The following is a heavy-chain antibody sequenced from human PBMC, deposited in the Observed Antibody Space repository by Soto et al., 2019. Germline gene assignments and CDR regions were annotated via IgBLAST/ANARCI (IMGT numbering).Heavy chain of an antibody. D-gene: IGHD5-18*01. CDR1: GFTFSSYW. Sequence: EVQLVESGGGLVQPGESLTLSCAASGFTFSSYWMHWVRQAPGKGLVWVSRIKTDGSGTYYADSVQGRFTISRDNAKNTLYLQMNSLRVEDTAVYFCARGHGDSFDGNGYLGRHWGQGTLVTVSS. CDR2: IKTDGSGT. CDR3: ARGHGDSFDGNGYLGRH. V-gene: IGHV3-74*01. J-gene: IGHJ4*02.